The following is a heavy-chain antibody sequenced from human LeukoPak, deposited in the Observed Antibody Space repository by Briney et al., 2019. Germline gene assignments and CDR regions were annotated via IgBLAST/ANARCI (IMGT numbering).Heavy chain of an antibody. J-gene: IGHJ6*02. V-gene: IGHV7-4-1*02. Sequence: VASVKVSCKASGYTFTGYYMHWVRPAPGQGLEWMGWINTNTGNPTYAQGFTGRFVFSLDTPVSTAYLQISSLKAEDTAVYYCARSPIRYYDSSGYYPDWGQGTTVTVSS. CDR3: ARSPIRYYDSSGYYPD. CDR1: GYTFTGYY. D-gene: IGHD3-22*01. CDR2: INTNTGNP.